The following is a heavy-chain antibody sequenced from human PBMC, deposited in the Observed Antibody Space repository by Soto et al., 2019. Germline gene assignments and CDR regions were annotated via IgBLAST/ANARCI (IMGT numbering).Heavy chain of an antibody. CDR2: VRSRTHSYAT. D-gene: IGHD3-10*01. CDR3: TPGGTSGTYYFDY. J-gene: IGHJ4*02. Sequence: GGSLRLSXAVSGFTFSGSTLHWVRQASGKGLEWLGRVRSRTHSYATAYAASVKDGFTISRDDSENTAYLQMNSLKIEDSAVYYCTPGGTSGTYYFDYWGQGIPVTVS. CDR1: GFTFSGST. V-gene: IGHV3-73*01.